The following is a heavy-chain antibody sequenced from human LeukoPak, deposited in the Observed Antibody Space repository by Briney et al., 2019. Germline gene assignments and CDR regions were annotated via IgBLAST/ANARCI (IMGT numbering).Heavy chain of an antibody. CDR3: AKDVWERSVDY. V-gene: IGHV3-7*01. D-gene: IGHD1-1*01. CDR2: INQDGSEK. Sequence: PGGSLRLSCAASGFTFSSYWMSWVRQAPGKGLEWVANINQDGSEKYNVDSVKGRFTISRDNAKNSLYLQMNSLTGEDTAVNYCAKDVWERSVDYWGQGTLVTVSS. CDR1: GFTFSSYW. J-gene: IGHJ4*02.